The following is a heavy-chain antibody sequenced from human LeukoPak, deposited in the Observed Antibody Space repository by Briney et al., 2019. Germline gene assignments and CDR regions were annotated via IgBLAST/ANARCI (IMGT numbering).Heavy chain of an antibody. V-gene: IGHV1-24*01. CDR1: GYTLTELS. J-gene: IGHJ4*02. Sequence: ASVKVSCKVSGYTLTELSMHWVRQAPGKGLEWMGGFDPEDGETIYAQRFQGRVTMTEDTSTDTAYMELSSLRSEDTAVYYCATGPTYYDFWSGYRHFDYWGQGTLVTVSS. D-gene: IGHD3-3*01. CDR2: FDPEDGET. CDR3: ATGPTYYDFWSGYRHFDY.